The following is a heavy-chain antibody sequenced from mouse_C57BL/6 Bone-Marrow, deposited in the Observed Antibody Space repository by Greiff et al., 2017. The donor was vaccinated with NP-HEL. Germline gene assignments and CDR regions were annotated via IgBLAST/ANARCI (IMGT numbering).Heavy chain of an antibody. CDR2: IDPEDGET. CDR3: AVPYYGSSYVDWWYFDV. V-gene: IGHV14-2*01. J-gene: IGHJ1*03. Sequence: EVMLVESGAELVKPGASVKLSCTASGFNIKDYYMHWVKQRTEQGLEWIGRIDPEDGETKYAPKFQGKATITADTSSNTAYLQLSSLTSEDTAVYYCAVPYYGSSYVDWWYFDVWGTGTTVTVSS. D-gene: IGHD1-1*01. CDR1: GFNIKDYY.